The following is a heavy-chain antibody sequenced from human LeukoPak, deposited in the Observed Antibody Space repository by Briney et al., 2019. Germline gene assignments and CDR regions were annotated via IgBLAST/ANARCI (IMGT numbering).Heavy chain of an antibody. CDR1: GFTFSSHV. CDR2: ISGSGDIK. J-gene: IGHJ6*04. Sequence: GGSLRLSCAASGFTFSSHVMSWVRQAPGKGLEWVSGISGSGDIKYYADSVKGRFTMSRDNAKNSLYLQMNSLRAEDTAVYYCAELGITMIGGVWGKGTTVTISS. D-gene: IGHD3-10*02. V-gene: IGHV3-23*01. CDR3: AELGITMIGGV.